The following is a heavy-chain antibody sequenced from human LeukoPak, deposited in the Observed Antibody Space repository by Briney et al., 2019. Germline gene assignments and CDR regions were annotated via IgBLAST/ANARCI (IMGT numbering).Heavy chain of an antibody. D-gene: IGHD3-3*01. J-gene: IGHJ4*02. V-gene: IGHV3-48*03. CDR3: ARATLRFLEWLLYYFDY. CDR2: ISSSGGTI. CDR1: GFTFSSYE. Sequence: GGSLILSCAASGFTFSSYEMNWVRQAPGKGLEWVSYISSSGGTIYYADSVKGRFTISRDNAKNSLYLQMNSLRAEDTAVYYCARATLRFLEWLLYYFDYWGQGTLVTVSS.